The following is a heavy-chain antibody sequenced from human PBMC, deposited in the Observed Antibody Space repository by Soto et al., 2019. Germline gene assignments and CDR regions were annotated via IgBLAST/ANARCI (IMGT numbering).Heavy chain of an antibody. Sequence: PGGSLRLSCAASGFSFSNAWMSWVRQAPGKGLEWVGRIKSKTDGGTTDYAAPVKGRFTISRDDSKNTLYLQMNSLKTEDTAVYYCTTDPFALMIVVRALGYWGQGTLVTVSS. CDR2: IKSKTDGGTT. CDR3: TTDPFALMIVVRALGY. V-gene: IGHV3-15*01. D-gene: IGHD3-22*01. CDR1: GFSFSNAW. J-gene: IGHJ4*02.